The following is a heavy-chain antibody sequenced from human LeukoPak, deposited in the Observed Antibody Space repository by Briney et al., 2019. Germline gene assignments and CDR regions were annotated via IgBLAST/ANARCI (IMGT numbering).Heavy chain of an antibody. CDR3: VRGDRLHDGGNGPDY. J-gene: IGHJ4*02. V-gene: IGHV4-38-2*01. D-gene: IGHD4-23*01. CDR2: ISSSGSA. CDR1: GLSYSDSY. Sequence: PGGSLRLSCAASGLSYSDSYMTWIRQAPGKGLEWIGSISSSGSAYYSTSLKSRITISVDTSNNQFSLKFNFVTAADTAVYYCVRGDRLHDGGNGPDYWGQGTLVTVSS.